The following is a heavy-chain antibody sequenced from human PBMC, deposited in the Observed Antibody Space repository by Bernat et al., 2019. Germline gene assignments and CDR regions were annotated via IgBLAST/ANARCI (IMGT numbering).Heavy chain of an antibody. CDR1: GFTFSSYG. CDR2: ISYDGSNK. V-gene: IGHV3-30*03. J-gene: IGHJ4*02. D-gene: IGHD2-2*01. Sequence: QVQLVESGGGVVQPGRSLRLSCAASGFTFSSYGMHWVRQAPGKGLEWVAVISYDGSNKYYADSVKGRFTISRDNSKNTLYLQMNSLRAEDTAVYYCARDNERLYCSSTSCYDLGFDYWGQGTLVTVSS. CDR3: ARDNERLYCSSTSCYDLGFDY.